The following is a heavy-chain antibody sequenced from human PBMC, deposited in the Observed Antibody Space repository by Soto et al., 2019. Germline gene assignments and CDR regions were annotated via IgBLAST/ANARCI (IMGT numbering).Heavy chain of an antibody. Sequence: PSETLSLTCSVSGDSVSSGSYYWSWIRQPPGKGLEWIGYIYYNGGTNYNPSLKSRVTISVDTSKNQFSLKLTSVTAADTAIYYCARDSAYSSGWPSFDYWGQGTLVTVSS. CDR3: ARDSAYSSGWPSFDY. V-gene: IGHV4-61*01. CDR1: GDSVSSGSYY. J-gene: IGHJ4*02. CDR2: IYYNGGT. D-gene: IGHD6-19*01.